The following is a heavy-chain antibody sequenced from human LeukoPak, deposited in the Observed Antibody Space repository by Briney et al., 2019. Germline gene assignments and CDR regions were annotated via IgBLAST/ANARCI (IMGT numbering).Heavy chain of an antibody. V-gene: IGHV7-4-1*02. CDR2: INTNTGNP. Sequence: ASVKVSCKASGYTFTSYAMNWVRQAPGQGLEWMGWINTNTGNPTYAQGFTGRFVFSLDTSVSTAYLQISSLKAEDTAVYYCARSYSTHYYYYMDVWGKGTTVTVSS. J-gene: IGHJ6*03. CDR3: ARSYSTHYYYYMDV. D-gene: IGHD4-11*01. CDR1: GYTFTSYA.